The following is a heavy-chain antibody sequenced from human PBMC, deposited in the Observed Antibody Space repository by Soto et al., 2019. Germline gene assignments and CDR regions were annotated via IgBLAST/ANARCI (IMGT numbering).Heavy chain of an antibody. CDR1: GGSFSGYY. Sequence: SETLSLTCAVYGGSFSGYYWSGIRQPPGKGLEWIGEINHSGSTNYNSSLKSRVTISVDTSKNQFSLKLSSVSAADTAVYYCARGPYCSCGNCYLWAHFAYWGQGTLVPVSS. J-gene: IGHJ4*02. V-gene: IGHV4-34*01. CDR2: INHSGST. D-gene: IGHD2-15*01. CDR3: ARGPYCSCGNCYLWAHFAY.